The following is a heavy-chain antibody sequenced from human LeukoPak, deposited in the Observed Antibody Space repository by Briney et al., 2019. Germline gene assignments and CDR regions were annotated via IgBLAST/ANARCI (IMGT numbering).Heavy chain of an antibody. CDR3: ARDYVWGSDRYTDY. Sequence: GGSLRLSCAASGFTFSNYWMSWVRQAPGRGLEWVANIRQDGSEKYYVDSVKGRSTISRDNAKNSLYLQMNSLRAEDTAVYYCARDYVWGSDRYTDYWGQGTLVTVSS. CDR1: GFTFSNYW. D-gene: IGHD3-16*02. V-gene: IGHV3-7*05. J-gene: IGHJ4*02. CDR2: IRQDGSEK.